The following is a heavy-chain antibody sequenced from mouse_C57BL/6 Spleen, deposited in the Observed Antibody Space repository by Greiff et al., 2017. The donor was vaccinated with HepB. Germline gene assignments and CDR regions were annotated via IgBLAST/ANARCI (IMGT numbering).Heavy chain of an antibody. V-gene: IGHV1-69*01. D-gene: IGHD1-1*01. CDR3: AIAYYYGSSYYYFDY. CDR1: GYTFTSYW. Sequence: QVQLQQPGAELVMPGASVKLSCKASGYTFTSYWMHWVKQRPGQGLEWIGEIDPSDSYTNYNQKLKGKSTLTVDNSSSTAYMQLSSLTSEDSAVYYCAIAYYYGSSYYYFDYWGQGTTLTVSS. J-gene: IGHJ2*01. CDR2: IDPSDSYT.